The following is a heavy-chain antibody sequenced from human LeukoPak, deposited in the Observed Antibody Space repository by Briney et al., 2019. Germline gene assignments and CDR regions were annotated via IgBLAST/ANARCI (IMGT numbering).Heavy chain of an antibody. D-gene: IGHD5-18*01. CDR3: ARGRYSYDAFDI. J-gene: IGHJ3*02. Sequence: SETLSLTCTASGGSISSSSYYWGWIRQPPGKGLEWIGSIYYSGSTYYNPSLKSRVTISVDTSKNQFSLKLSSVTAADTAVYYCARGRYSYDAFDIWGQGTMVTVSS. CDR2: IYYSGST. V-gene: IGHV4-39*07. CDR1: GGSISSSSYY.